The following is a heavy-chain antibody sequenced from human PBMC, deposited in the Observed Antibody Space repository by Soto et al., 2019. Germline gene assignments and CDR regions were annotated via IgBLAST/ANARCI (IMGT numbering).Heavy chain of an antibody. Sequence: QLQLQESGPGLVKPSETLSLTCTVSGGSISSSYYWGWIRQPPGKGLKWIGSIYYSGSTYYNPSLKSRVTISIDTSKNHFSLKLSSVTAADTAVYYCARPIVGGTAPFDCWGQGTLVTVSS. J-gene: IGHJ4*02. CDR2: IYYSGST. V-gene: IGHV4-39*02. CDR1: GGSISSSYY. CDR3: ARPIVGGTAPFDC. D-gene: IGHD1-26*01.